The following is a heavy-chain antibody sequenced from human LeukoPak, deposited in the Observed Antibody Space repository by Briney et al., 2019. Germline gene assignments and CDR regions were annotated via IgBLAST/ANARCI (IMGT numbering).Heavy chain of an antibody. V-gene: IGHV3-23*01. Sequence: GGSLRLSCAASGFTFSSYAMSWVRQAPGKGLEWVSAISGSGGSTYYADSVKGRFTISRDNSRDTLYLQMNSLRAEDTAVYYCAKGYYDYVGGSYYFDYGGQGTLVTVSS. J-gene: IGHJ4*02. CDR3: AKGYYDYVGGSYYFDY. CDR1: GFTFSSYA. D-gene: IGHD3-16*01. CDR2: ISGSGGST.